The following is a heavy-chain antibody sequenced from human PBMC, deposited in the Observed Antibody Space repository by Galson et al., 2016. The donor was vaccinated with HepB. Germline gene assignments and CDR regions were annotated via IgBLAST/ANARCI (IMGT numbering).Heavy chain of an antibody. CDR2: INAEHGNT. V-gene: IGHV1-18*01. CDR3: ARGAD. CDR1: GYSFTSYG. D-gene: IGHD4/OR15-4a*01. J-gene: IGHJ3*01. Sequence: SVKVSCKASGYSFTSYGMSWVRQAPGEGLEWVGWINAEHGNTNYVQRLQDRLTLTTDTSTSTAYLELRSLRSDDTAMYYCARGADWGQGTMVTVSS.